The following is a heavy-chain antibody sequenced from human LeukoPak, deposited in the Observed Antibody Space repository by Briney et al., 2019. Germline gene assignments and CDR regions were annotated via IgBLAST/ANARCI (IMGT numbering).Heavy chain of an antibody. CDR3: ARYSGNDSSGYYRYYFDY. V-gene: IGHV3-53*01. J-gene: IGHJ4*02. Sequence: GGSLRLSCAASGLTFSNYGMHWVRQAPGKGLEWVSVIYSGGSTYYADSVKGRFTISRDNSKNTLYLQMNSLRAEDTAVYYCARYSGNDSSGYYRYYFDYWGQGTLVTVSS. CDR1: GLTFSNYG. CDR2: IYSGGST. D-gene: IGHD3-22*01.